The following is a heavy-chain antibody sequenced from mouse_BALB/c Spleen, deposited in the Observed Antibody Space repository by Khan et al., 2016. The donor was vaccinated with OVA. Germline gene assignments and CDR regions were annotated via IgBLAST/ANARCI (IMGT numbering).Heavy chain of an antibody. J-gene: IGHJ1*01. V-gene: IGHV1-26*01. CDR3: ARGLVDV. CDR1: GYTFTDYY. Sequence: VRLQQSGPELVKPGASVKVSCKASGYTFTDYYMKWMKQSHGKSLEWIGDINPNNGDTFYNQKFKGKATLTVDKSSNTAYTQLNSLSSEDSAVYYCARGLVDVWGAGTTVTVSS. CDR2: INPNNGDT.